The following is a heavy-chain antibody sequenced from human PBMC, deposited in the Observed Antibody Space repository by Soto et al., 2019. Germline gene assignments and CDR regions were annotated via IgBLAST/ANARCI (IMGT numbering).Heavy chain of an antibody. V-gene: IGHV1-18*01. CDR1: GYTFTNYG. D-gene: IGHD5-18*01. CDR2: ISNYNGKT. J-gene: IGHJ4*02. CDR3: ASKNTAMDYYFYN. Sequence: ASVKVSCKASGYTFTNYGITWVRQAPGQGLEWMGWISNYNGKTNYAQILQGRVTMTTDTSTRTAFMELRGLRSDATAMYYCASKNTAMDYYFYNWGRGTVVTVS.